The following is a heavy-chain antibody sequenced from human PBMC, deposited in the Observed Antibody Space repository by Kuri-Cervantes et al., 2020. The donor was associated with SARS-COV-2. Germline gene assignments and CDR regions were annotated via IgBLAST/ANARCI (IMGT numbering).Heavy chain of an antibody. D-gene: IGHD3-22*01. J-gene: IGHJ6*03. Sequence: GGSLRLSCEVSGFLFSASAIHWVRQASGKGLEWVGRVSGKANNYATAYAASVKGRFIISRDDSKNMAYLQMNNLKTEDTAVYFCAREGYYDSSGNYAATGMDVWGKGTTVTVSS. V-gene: IGHV3-73*01. CDR3: AREGYYDSSGNYAATGMDV. CDR2: VSGKANNYAT. CDR1: GFLFSASA.